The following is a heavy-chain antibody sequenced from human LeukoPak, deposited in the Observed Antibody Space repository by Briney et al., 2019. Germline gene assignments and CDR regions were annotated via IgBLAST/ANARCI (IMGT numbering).Heavy chain of an antibody. D-gene: IGHD3-22*01. V-gene: IGHV3-30*18. CDR2: ISYDGSNK. CDR3: AKVRAYYDSSDSEGDY. CDR1: GFAFSSYG. J-gene: IGHJ4*02. Sequence: PGRSLRLSCAASGFAFSSYGMHWVRQAPGKGLEWVAVISYDGSNKYYADSVKGRFTISRDTSKNTLYLQMNSLRAEDTTVYYCAKVRAYYDSSDSEGDYWGQGTLVTVSS.